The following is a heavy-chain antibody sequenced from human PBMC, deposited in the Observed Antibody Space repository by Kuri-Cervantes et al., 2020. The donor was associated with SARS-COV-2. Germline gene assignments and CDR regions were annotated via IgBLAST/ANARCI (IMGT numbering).Heavy chain of an antibody. CDR1: GFTVSDYY. CDR3: ARTGLPGWYYYYGMDV. V-gene: IGHV3-11*01. D-gene: IGHD2-15*01. J-gene: IGHJ6*02. Sequence: GGSLRLSCAASGFTVSDYYMSWIRQAPGKGLEWVSYISSSGSTIYYADSVKGRFTISRDNAKNSLYLQMNSLRAEDTAVYYCARTGLPGWYYYYGMDVWGQGTTVTVSS. CDR2: ISSSGSTI.